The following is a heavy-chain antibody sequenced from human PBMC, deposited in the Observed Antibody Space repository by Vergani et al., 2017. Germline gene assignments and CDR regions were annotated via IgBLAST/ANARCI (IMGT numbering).Heavy chain of an antibody. J-gene: IGHJ4*02. CDR2: IQFDGSNQ. D-gene: IGHD3-16*01. CDR3: AKHFRGWGIDY. V-gene: IGHV3-30*02. CDR1: GFTLSNYD. Sequence: QVQLVESGGGVVQRGGSLRLSCATSGFTLSNYDMQWIRQGPGKGLEFVAFIQFDGSNQYYADSVKGRFTLSGDFSKNTLYLQMNSLRTDDTATYYCAKHFRGWGIDYGGQGTQVIVSS.